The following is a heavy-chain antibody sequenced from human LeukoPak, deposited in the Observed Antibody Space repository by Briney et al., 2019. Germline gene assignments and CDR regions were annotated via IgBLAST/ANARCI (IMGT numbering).Heavy chain of an antibody. CDR2: IVVGGGGT. J-gene: IGHJ5*02. CDR3: AAFPAGGYCSGGSCRRWFDP. D-gene: IGHD2-15*01. V-gene: IGHV1-58*01. Sequence: GASVKVSCKASGFTFTSCAVEWGREGRGQRLGLIGGIVVGGGGTNYAQKIQERVTITRDMSTRTAYMELSSLRSEDTAVYYCAAFPAGGYCSGGSCRRWFDPWGQGTLVTVSS. CDR1: GFTFTSCA.